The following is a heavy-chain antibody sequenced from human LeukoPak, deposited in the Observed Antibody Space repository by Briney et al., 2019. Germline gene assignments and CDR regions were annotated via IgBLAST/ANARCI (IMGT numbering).Heavy chain of an antibody. J-gene: IGHJ4*02. CDR3: ARDSIAVATDY. CDR2: INPNSGGT. V-gene: IGHV1-2*02. Sequence: EASVKVSCKASGYTFTSYYMHWVRQAPGQGLEWMGWINPNSGGTNYAQKFQGRVTMTRDTSISTAYMELSRLRSDDTAVYYCARDSIAVATDYWGQGTLVTVSS. D-gene: IGHD6-19*01. CDR1: GYTFTSYY.